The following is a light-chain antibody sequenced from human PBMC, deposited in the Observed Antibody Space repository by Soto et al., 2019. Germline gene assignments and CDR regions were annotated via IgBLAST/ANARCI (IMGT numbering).Light chain of an antibody. J-gene: IGLJ1*01. CDR3: SSYTSSSPWV. CDR1: SSDVGGYNY. Sequence: QSALTQPASVSGPPGQSITISCTGTSSDVGGYNYVSWYQQHPGKAPKLMIYDASNRPSGVSNRFSGSKSGNTASLTISGLQAEDEADYYCSSYTSSSPWVFGTGTKVTVL. V-gene: IGLV2-14*01. CDR2: DAS.